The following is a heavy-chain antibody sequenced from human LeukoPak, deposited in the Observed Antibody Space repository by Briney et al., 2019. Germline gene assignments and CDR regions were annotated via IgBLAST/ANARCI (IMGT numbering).Heavy chain of an antibody. J-gene: IGHJ4*02. V-gene: IGHV1-69*04. CDR1: GGTFSSYA. CDR3: AREGRQLIDY. CDR2: IIPILGIA. D-gene: IGHD6-13*01. Sequence: SVNASCKASGGTFSSYAISWVRQAPGQGGEWMGRIIPILGIANYAQKFQGRVTITADKSTSTAYMELSSLRSEDTAVYYCAREGRQLIDYWGQGTLVTVSS.